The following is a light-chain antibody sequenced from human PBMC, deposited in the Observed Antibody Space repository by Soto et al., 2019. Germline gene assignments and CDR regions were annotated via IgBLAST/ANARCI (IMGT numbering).Light chain of an antibody. CDR3: QSYDDSLSVHYV. Sequence: QSVLTQPPSVSGAPGQRVTISCTGSSSNIGSTYDVQWYQQLPGTAPKLLIHGNTDRPSGVPDRFSGSKSGTSASLAITGLKADDGADYYCQSYDDSLSVHYVFGTGTKLTVL. CDR2: GNT. CDR1: SSNIGSTYD. V-gene: IGLV1-40*01. J-gene: IGLJ1*01.